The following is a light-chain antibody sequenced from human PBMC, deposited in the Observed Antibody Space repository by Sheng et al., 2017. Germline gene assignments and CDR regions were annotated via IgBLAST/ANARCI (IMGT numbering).Light chain of an antibody. J-gene: IGKJ2*01. Sequence: EIVLTQSPGTLSLSPGERATLSCTASQSLGSSDLAWYQQKPGQPPKLLIYWASTRESGVPDRFSGSGSGTNFTLTISNLQAEDAAVYFCQQYYTTPLFGQGTKLEIK. CDR3: QQYYTTPL. CDR1: QSLGSSD. CDR2: WAS. V-gene: IGKV3-20*01.